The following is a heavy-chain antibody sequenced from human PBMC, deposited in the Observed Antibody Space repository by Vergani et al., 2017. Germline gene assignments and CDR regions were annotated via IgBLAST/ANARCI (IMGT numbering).Heavy chain of an antibody. CDR2: IYYSGST. V-gene: IGHV4-39*07. Sequence: QLQLQESGPGLVKPSETLSLTCTVSGGSISSSSYYWGWIRQPPGKGLEWIGSIYYSGSTYYNPSLKSRVTISVDTSKNQFSLKLSSVTAADTAVYYCARDGTSSSGYDFLASYYYYGMDVWGQGTTVTVSS. CDR1: GGSISSSSYY. D-gene: IGHD5-12*01. J-gene: IGHJ6*02. CDR3: ARDGTSSSGYDFLASYYYYGMDV.